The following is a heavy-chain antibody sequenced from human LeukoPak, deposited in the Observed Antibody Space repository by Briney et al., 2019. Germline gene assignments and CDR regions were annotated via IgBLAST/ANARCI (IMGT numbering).Heavy chain of an antibody. CDR2: ISSSSSYT. J-gene: IGHJ6*02. Sequence: PGGSLRLSCAASVFTFSDYYMSWIRQAPGKGLEWVSYISSSSSYTNYADSVKGRFTISRDNAKNSLYLQMNSLRAEDTAVYYCARDLRYSSSSQTSYGMDVWGQGTTVTVSS. CDR1: VFTFSDYY. D-gene: IGHD6-6*01. V-gene: IGHV3-11*06. CDR3: ARDLRYSSSSQTSYGMDV.